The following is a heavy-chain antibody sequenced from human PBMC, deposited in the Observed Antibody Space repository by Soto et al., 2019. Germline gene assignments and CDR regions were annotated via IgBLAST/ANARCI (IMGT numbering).Heavy chain of an antibody. J-gene: IGHJ3*02. CDR2: ISGGAERT. V-gene: IGHV3-23*01. CDR1: GFSFSATV. CDR3: AKEGHSSGKAGAFDI. D-gene: IGHD3-22*01. Sequence: GGSLRLSCAASGFSFSATVVSWVRKAPGKGLEWVSTISGGAERTHYADSVKGRFTISRDNSKSTLFLQMESLRVGDTAIYYCAKEGHSSGKAGAFDIWGQGTTVTVSS.